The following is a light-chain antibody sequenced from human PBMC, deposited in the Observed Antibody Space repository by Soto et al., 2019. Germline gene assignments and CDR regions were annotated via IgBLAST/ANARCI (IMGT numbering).Light chain of an antibody. CDR3: SSYAGSNNYV. Sequence: QSALTQPPSASGSPGQSVTICCTGTSSDVGGYNFVSWYQHHPGKAPKLLIYEVTKRPSGVPDRFSGSKSGYTASLTVSGLQAEDEADYYCSSYAGSNNYVFGTGTKLTVL. CDR1: SSDVGGYNF. J-gene: IGLJ1*01. V-gene: IGLV2-8*01. CDR2: EVT.